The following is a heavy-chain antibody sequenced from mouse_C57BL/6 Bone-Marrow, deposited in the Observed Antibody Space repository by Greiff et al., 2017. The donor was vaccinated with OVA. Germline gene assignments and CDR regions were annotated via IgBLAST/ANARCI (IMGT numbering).Heavy chain of an antibody. J-gene: IGHJ4*01. CDR3: ARPVLLWGYAMDY. CDR1: GFTFSDYY. V-gene: IGHV5-12*01. D-gene: IGHD1-1*02. CDR2: ISNGGGST. Sequence: EVKLVESGGGLVQPGGSLKLSCAASGFTFSDYYMYWVRQTPEKRLEWVAYISNGGGSTYYPDTVKGRFTISRDNAKNTLYLQMRRLKSEDTAMYYCARPVLLWGYAMDYWGQGTSVTVSS.